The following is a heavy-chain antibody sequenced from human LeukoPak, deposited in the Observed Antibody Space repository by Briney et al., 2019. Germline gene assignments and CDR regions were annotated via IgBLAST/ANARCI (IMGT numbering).Heavy chain of an antibody. J-gene: IGHJ4*02. Sequence: GGSLRLSCVASGFTFSDAWMSWVRQAPGKGLEWVGRIKSKTDGGTTDYAAPVKGRFTISRDDSKNTLYLQMNSLKTEDTAVYYCTTDGYCSSTSCQYWGQGSLVTVSS. V-gene: IGHV3-15*01. D-gene: IGHD2-2*01. CDR2: IKSKTDGGTT. CDR3: TTDGYCSSTSCQY. CDR1: GFTFSDAW.